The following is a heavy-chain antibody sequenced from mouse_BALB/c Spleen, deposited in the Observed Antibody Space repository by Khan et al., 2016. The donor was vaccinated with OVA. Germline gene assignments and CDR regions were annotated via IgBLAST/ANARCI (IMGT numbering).Heavy chain of an antibody. J-gene: IGHJ2*01. V-gene: IGHV1S81*02. Sequence: QVQLQQSGAELVKAGASVKMSCKASGYTFTSYWMHWVKQRLGQGLEWFAETNPTNGRTYYNQKFKSKATLTVDKSSSTAYMLLSSPTFEDSAAYDYSRTRQSVATYFAYWGQGTTVTVSA. CDR3: SRTRQSVATYFAY. CDR2: TNPTNGRT. D-gene: IGHD1-1*01. CDR1: GYTFTSYW.